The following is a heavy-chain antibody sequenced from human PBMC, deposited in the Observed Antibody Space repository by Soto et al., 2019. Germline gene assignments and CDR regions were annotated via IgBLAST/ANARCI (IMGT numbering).Heavy chain of an antibody. Sequence: GGSLRLCCAASGCTFSSYAMSWVRQAPGKGLEWVSAISGSGGSTYYADSVKGRFTISRDNSKNTLYLQMNSLRAEDTAVYYCAKDIGHSSGWYWGQGTLVTVSS. D-gene: IGHD6-19*01. CDR1: GCTFSSYA. CDR3: AKDIGHSSGWY. J-gene: IGHJ4*02. CDR2: ISGSGGST. V-gene: IGHV3-23*01.